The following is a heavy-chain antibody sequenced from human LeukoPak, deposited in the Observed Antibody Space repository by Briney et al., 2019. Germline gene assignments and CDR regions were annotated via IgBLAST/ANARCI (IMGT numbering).Heavy chain of an antibody. CDR1: GLTVSSSY. CDR2: IYSGGNT. CDR3: AKSTNDAFDY. D-gene: IGHD1-1*01. V-gene: IGHV3-53*01. J-gene: IGHJ4*02. Sequence: PGGSLRLSCAVWGLTVSSSYMSWVRQAPGKGLEWVSVIYSGGNTYYADSVKGRFTISRDNSKNTLYLQMNGLRAEDTAVYYCAKSTNDAFDYWGQGTLVTVSS.